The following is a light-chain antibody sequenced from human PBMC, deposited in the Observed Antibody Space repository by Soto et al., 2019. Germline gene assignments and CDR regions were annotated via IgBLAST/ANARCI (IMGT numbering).Light chain of an antibody. J-gene: IGKJ5*01. Sequence: DIQVTQSPSSLSASVGNRVTSTLRASQSISRHLNWYQQKPGKAPKLLINIASSLQSGVPSRFSGSGSGTDFTLTISNVQPEDFATYYCQQTYSTPQPFGQGTRLEIK. V-gene: IGKV1-39*01. CDR2: IAS. CDR1: QSISRH. CDR3: QQTYSTPQP.